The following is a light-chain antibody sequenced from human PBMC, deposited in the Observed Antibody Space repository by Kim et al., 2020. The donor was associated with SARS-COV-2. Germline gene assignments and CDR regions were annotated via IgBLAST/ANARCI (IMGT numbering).Light chain of an antibody. CDR1: QSVSTSH. CDR3: QQYGSSPRT. Sequence: SPGESATLSSRASQSVSTSHLAWYQQKPDKAPRLLMYGTFTRAAGIPDRFSGSGSGTDYTLTISRLEPEDFAVYFCQQYGSSPRTFGQGTKVDIK. J-gene: IGKJ1*01. CDR2: GTF. V-gene: IGKV3-20*01.